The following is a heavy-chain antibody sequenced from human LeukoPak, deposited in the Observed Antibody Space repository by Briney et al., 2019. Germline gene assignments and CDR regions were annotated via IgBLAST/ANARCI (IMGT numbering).Heavy chain of an antibody. V-gene: IGHV4-39*07. CDR2: IYYSGST. J-gene: IGHJ6*03. Sequence: SETLSLTCSVSAASITGYYWGWIRQPPGKGLEWIGSIYYSGSTYYNPSLKSRVTISVDTSKNQFSLKLSSVTAADTAVYYCARTYYYYYYMDVWGKGTTVTVSS. CDR3: ARTYYYYYYMDV. CDR1: AASITGYY. D-gene: IGHD2-21*01.